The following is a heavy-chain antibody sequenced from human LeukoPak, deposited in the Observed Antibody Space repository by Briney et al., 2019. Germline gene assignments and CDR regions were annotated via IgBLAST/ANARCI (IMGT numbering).Heavy chain of an antibody. CDR2: IYYSGST. D-gene: IGHD3-9*01. CDR3: ARGYYDILTGYYDY. J-gene: IGHJ4*02. V-gene: IGHV4-39*01. CDR1: GGSISSSSYY. Sequence: PSETLSLTRTVSGGSISSSSYYWGWIRQPPGKGLEWIGSIYYSGSTYYNPSLKSRVTISVDTSKNQFSLKLSSVTAADTAVYYCARGYYDILTGYYDYWGQGTLVTVSS.